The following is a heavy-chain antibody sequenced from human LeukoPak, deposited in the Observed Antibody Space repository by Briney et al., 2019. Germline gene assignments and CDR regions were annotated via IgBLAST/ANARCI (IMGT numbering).Heavy chain of an antibody. V-gene: IGHV4-4*07. J-gene: IGHJ4*02. CDR3: ATNFDHGDYRY. CDR2: IYTSGST. Sequence: SETLSLTCTVSGGSISSYYWSWIRQPAGKGLEWIGRIYTSGSTNYNPSLKSRVTISVDKSKNQFSLKLSSVTAADTAVYYCATNFDHGDYRYRGQGTLVTVSS. D-gene: IGHD4-17*01. CDR1: GGSISSYY.